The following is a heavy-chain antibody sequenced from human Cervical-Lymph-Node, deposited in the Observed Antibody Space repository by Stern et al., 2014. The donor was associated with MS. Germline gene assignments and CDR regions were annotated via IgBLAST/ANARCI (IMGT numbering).Heavy chain of an antibody. D-gene: IGHD4-11*01. V-gene: IGHV1-3*01. CDR2: INGGPGTT. Sequence: QDQLVQSGAEVKKPGASMTISCKTSGYNFIDHAIHWVRQAPGQRLEWMGWINGGPGTTKYSQKFQGRVSFTRDKAASAAYMDLSSLSPDDTAVYYCARQPDYSDFLDFWGQGTLVTVSS. J-gene: IGHJ4*02. CDR1: GYNFIDHA. CDR3: ARQPDYSDFLDF.